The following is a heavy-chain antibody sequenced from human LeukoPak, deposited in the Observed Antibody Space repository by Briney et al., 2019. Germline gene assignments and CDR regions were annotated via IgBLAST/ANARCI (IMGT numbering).Heavy chain of an antibody. CDR1: GYTFTGYY. D-gene: IGHD6-13*01. J-gene: IGHJ4*02. Sequence: GASVTVSCKASGYTFTGYYMHWVRQAPGQGLEWMGWINPNSGGTNYAQKFQGRVTMTRDTSISTAYMELSRLRSDDTAVYYCARDGYSSSWITDYWGQGTLVTVSS. CDR2: INPNSGGT. CDR3: ARDGYSSSWITDY. V-gene: IGHV1-2*02.